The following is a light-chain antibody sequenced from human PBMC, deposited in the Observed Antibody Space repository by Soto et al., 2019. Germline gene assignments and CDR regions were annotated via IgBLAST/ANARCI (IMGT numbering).Light chain of an antibody. CDR2: DAS. Sequence: DIQMTQSPSSLSASVGDRVAITCQASQDIKDYLNWYQQKPGKAPNLLIYDASNLKTGVPSRFSGSGSGTHFTFTISSLQPEDIATYYCQHYDHLPPLSFGGGTKVEIK. J-gene: IGKJ4*01. V-gene: IGKV1-33*01. CDR1: QDIKDY. CDR3: QHYDHLPPLS.